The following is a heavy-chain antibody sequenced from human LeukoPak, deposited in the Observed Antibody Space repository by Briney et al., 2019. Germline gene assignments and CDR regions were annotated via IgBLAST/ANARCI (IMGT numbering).Heavy chain of an antibody. CDR1: GGSISSSGSY. V-gene: IGHV2-5*02. CDR2: IYWDDDK. Sequence: TLSLTCSVSGGSISSSGSYWAWIRQPPGKALEWLALIYWDDDKRYSPSLKSRLTITKDTSKNQVVLTMTNMDPVDTATYYCAHGIIGVQFDYWGQGTLVTVSS. CDR3: AHGIIGVQFDY. J-gene: IGHJ4*02.